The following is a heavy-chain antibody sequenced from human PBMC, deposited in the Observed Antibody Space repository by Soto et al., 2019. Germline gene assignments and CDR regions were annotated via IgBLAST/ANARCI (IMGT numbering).Heavy chain of an antibody. CDR2: IIPILGET. CDR1: GTIFSSYT. V-gene: IGHV1-69*02. CDR3: XXXXXGRMDD. Sequence: QVQLVQSGAEVKKPGSSVRVSCKASGTIFSSYTISWVRQAPGQGLEWMGRIIPILGETNSAQKFQGRVTLTADTSTNTAYMQLNSLRLEDXXXXXXXXXXXGRMDDWGQGTTVTVSS. J-gene: IGHJ6*02.